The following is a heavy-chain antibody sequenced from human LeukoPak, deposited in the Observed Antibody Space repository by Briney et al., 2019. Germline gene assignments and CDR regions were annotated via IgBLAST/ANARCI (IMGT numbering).Heavy chain of an antibody. J-gene: IGHJ3*01. Sequence: GRFLRLSCAASGFTFSSYGMHWVRQAPGKGLEWVAVISYDGSNKYYADSVKGRFTISRDNSKNTLYLQMNSLRAEDTAVYYCARDSGPPLWGQGTMVTVSS. CDR1: GFTFSSYG. CDR2: ISYDGSNK. D-gene: IGHD3-10*01. CDR3: ARDSGPPL. V-gene: IGHV3-30*03.